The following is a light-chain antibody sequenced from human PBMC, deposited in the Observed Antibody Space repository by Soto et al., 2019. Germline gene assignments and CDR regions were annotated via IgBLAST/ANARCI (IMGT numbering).Light chain of an antibody. CDR1: RSVGRY. CDR3: QVRSNWPAAT. Sequence: EIVLTQSPVTLSLSPGERATLSCRASRSVGRYLAWYQQKPGQAPRLLIYDASNRAAGVAPRFSGSGSGTDFTLTIGGLQPEDSAVYYCQVRSNWPAATFGQGTKVEIK. V-gene: IGKV3-11*01. J-gene: IGKJ1*01. CDR2: DAS.